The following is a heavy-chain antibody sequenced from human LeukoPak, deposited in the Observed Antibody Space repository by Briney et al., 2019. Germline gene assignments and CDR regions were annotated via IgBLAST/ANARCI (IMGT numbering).Heavy chain of an antibody. CDR1: GFTFSEYW. D-gene: IGHD6-19*01. Sequence: PGGSLRLSCAASGFTFSEYWILWVRQAPGKRLESVSRINTDGTVTTYADSVKGRFTVSRDNADNTMFLQMNSVRDEDTAVYYCATKEWLAPPPDSWGQGTPVTVSS. CDR2: INTDGTVT. J-gene: IGHJ5*01. V-gene: IGHV3-74*01. CDR3: ATKEWLAPPPDS.